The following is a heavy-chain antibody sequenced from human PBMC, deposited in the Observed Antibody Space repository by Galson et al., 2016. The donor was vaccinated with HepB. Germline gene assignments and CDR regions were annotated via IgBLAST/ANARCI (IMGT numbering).Heavy chain of an antibody. V-gene: IGHV3-9*01. CDR3: AKDISAYYYYGMVV. CDR2: ITSNRGRI. Sequence: SLRLSCAASGFTFEDYAMHWVRQAPGKGLEWVSSITSNRGRIDYAASVKGRFTISRDNAKNSLYLQMNSLRPEDTALYYCAKDISAYYYYGMVVWGQGTTVTVSS. CDR1: GFTFEDYA. J-gene: IGHJ6*02.